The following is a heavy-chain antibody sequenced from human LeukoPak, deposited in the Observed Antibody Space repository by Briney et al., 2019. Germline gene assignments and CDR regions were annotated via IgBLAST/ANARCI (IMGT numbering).Heavy chain of an antibody. Sequence: SETLSLTCTVSGGSISSYYWSWIRQPAGKGLQWIGHIYNSGSTNYNPSLKGRVTMSVATSKNQFSLHLSSVTAADTAVYYCARSAFLVTAPGLYYFDYWGQGTLVAVSS. CDR1: GGSISSYY. D-gene: IGHD6-13*01. J-gene: IGHJ4*02. CDR3: ARSAFLVTAPGLYYFDY. V-gene: IGHV4-4*07. CDR2: IYNSGST.